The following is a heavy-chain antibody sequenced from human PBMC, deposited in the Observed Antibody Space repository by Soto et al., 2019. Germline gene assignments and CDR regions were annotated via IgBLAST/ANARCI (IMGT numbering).Heavy chain of an antibody. CDR1: GFTFDDYA. Sequence: EVQLVESGGGLVQPGRSLRLSCAASGFTFDDYAMHWVRQAPGKGLEWVSGISWNSGSIGYADSVKGRFTISRDNAKNSLYLQMNSLRAEDTALYYCAKAWGYCSGGSCNSAPFDYWGQGTLVTVSS. CDR2: ISWNSGSI. J-gene: IGHJ4*02. D-gene: IGHD2-15*01. V-gene: IGHV3-9*01. CDR3: AKAWGYCSGGSCNSAPFDY.